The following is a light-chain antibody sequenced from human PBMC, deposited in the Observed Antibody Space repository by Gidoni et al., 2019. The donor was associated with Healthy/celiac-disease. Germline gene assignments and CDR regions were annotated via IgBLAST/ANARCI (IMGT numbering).Light chain of an antibody. CDR3: NSRDSSGNHWV. CDR2: GKN. CDR1: SLRSYY. J-gene: IGLJ3*02. Sequence: SSDLTQDPAVSVAFGQTVRIKCQGDSLRSYYASWYQQKPGQDPVLVIYGKNNRPSGIPDRFSGSSSGNTASLTITGAQAEDEADYYCNSRDSSGNHWVFGGGTKLTVL. V-gene: IGLV3-19*01.